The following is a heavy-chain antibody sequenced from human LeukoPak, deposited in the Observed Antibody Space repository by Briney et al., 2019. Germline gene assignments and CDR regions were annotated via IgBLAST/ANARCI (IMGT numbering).Heavy chain of an antibody. Sequence: GGSLRLSCSASGCTFNNYAMHWVRQSPGKGLEYVSTISGNGGGTYYADSVKGRFTISRDNSKNTLYLQLSSLRAEDTAVYYCVKSWDVVVVVAAFDYWGQGTLVTVSS. CDR1: GCTFNNYA. CDR3: VKSWDVVVVVAAFDY. CDR2: ISGNGGGT. D-gene: IGHD2-15*01. V-gene: IGHV3-64D*06. J-gene: IGHJ4*02.